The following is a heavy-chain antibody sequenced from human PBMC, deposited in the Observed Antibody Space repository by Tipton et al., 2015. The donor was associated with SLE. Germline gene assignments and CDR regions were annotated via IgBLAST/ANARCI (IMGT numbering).Heavy chain of an antibody. CDR2: IYTSGST. D-gene: IGHD3-22*01. CDR1: GGSISSYY. Sequence: TLSLICTVSGGSISSYYWCWIRQPAGTGLEWIGRIYTSGSTNYNPSLKSRVTMSVDTSKNQFSLKLSSVTAADTAVYYCARDRRHYYDSSGFDYWGQGTLFTFSS. V-gene: IGHV4-4*07. J-gene: IGHJ4*02. CDR3: ARDRRHYYDSSGFDY.